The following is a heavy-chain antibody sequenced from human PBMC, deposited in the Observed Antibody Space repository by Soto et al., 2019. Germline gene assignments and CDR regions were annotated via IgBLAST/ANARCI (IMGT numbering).Heavy chain of an antibody. CDR1: GGSISSGGYS. J-gene: IGHJ4*02. Sequence: PSETLSLTCAVSGGSISSGGYSWSWIRQPPGKGLEWIGYIYHSGSTYYNPSLKSRVTISVDTSKNQFSLQLKSVTPEDTAVYYCVHEGSYGRFDYCGQGTLVTVSS. CDR3: VHEGSYGRFDY. CDR2: IYHSGST. D-gene: IGHD5-18*01. V-gene: IGHV4-30-2*01.